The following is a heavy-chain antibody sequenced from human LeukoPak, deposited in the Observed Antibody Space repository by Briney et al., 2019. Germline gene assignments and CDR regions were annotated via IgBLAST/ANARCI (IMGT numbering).Heavy chain of an antibody. CDR2: IKQDGSEK. CDR1: GFTFSSYW. CDR3: ARVRMYYDILTGYYRGGEFDY. J-gene: IGHJ4*02. V-gene: IGHV3-7*01. D-gene: IGHD3-9*01. Sequence: GGSLRLSCAASGFTFSSYWMSWVRQAPGKGLEWVAHIKQDGSEKYYVDSVKGRFTISRDNAKNSLYLQMNSLRAEDTAVYYCARVRMYYDILTGYYRGGEFDYWGQGTLVTVSS.